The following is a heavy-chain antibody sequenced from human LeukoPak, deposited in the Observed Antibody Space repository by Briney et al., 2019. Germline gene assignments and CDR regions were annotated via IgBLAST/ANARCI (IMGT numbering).Heavy chain of an antibody. J-gene: IGHJ4*02. CDR3: ARDHPRWFGEFPFDY. Sequence: GGSLRLSCAASGFTFSSYEMNWVRQAPGRGLEWLSYISSSGSTIYYADYVKGRFTISRDNAKNSLYLQMNSLRAEDTAVYYCARDHPRWFGEFPFDYWGQGTLVTVSS. CDR2: ISSSGSTI. D-gene: IGHD3-10*01. V-gene: IGHV3-48*03. CDR1: GFTFSSYE.